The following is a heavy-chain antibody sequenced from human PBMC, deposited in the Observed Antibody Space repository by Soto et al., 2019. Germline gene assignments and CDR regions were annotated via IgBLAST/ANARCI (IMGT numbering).Heavy chain of an antibody. CDR1: GYTFINAW. CDR3: TNQWLDWYNWFDP. J-gene: IGHJ5*02. Sequence: PGGSLRLSCAASGYTFINAWMSWVLQAPGKGLEWVGRIKSKTHGGTTDYAAPVKGRFTISRDDSKNTVYLQMNSLKTEDTAVYYCTNQWLDWYNWFDPWGQGTLVTVSS. D-gene: IGHD6-19*01. CDR2: IKSKTHGGTT. V-gene: IGHV3-15*01.